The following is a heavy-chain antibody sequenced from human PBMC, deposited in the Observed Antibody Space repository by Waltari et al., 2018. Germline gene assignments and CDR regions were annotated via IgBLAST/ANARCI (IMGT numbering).Heavy chain of an antibody. V-gene: IGHV4-59*01. J-gene: IGHJ3*02. CDR3: ARQLDDYVWGSYRNDAFDI. D-gene: IGHD3-16*02. CDR1: GGSISSYY. CDR2: IYYSGST. Sequence: QVQLQESGPGLVQPSETLSLTCTVSGGSISSYYWSWIRQHPGKGLEWIGYIYYSGSTNYSPSLKSRVTISVDTSKNQFSLKLSSVTAADTAVYYCARQLDDYVWGSYRNDAFDIWGQGTMVTVSS.